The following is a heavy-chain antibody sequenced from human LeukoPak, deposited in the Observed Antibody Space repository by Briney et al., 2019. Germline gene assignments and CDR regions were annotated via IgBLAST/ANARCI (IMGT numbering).Heavy chain of an antibody. Sequence: ASVKVSCKASGYTFTGYYMHWVRQAPGQGLEWMGWINPNSGGTNYAQKFQGGVTMTRDTSISTAYMELSRLRSDDTAVYYCARVGYSSSSSVAFDIWGQGTMVTVSS. J-gene: IGHJ3*02. CDR3: ARVGYSSSSSVAFDI. CDR2: INPNSGGT. CDR1: GYTFTGYY. D-gene: IGHD6-6*01. V-gene: IGHV1-2*02.